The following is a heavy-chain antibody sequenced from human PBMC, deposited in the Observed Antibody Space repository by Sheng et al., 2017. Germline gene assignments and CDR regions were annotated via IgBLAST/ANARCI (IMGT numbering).Heavy chain of an antibody. J-gene: IGHJ4*02. CDR3: ARGVGAPALGPLDY. D-gene: IGHD1-26*01. CDR1: GFTFDDYG. CDR2: INWNGGST. V-gene: IGHV3-20*04. Sequence: EVQLVESGGGVVRPGGSPRLSCAASGFTFDDYGMSWVRQVPGKGLEWVSGINWNGGSTGYADSVKGRFTISRDNAKNSLYLQMNSVRAEDTALYYCARGVGAPALGPLDYWGQGTLVTVSS.